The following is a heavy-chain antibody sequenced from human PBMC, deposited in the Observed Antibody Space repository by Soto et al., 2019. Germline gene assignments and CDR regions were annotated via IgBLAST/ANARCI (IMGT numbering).Heavy chain of an antibody. CDR1: GITISNYP. V-gene: IGHV3-23*01. CDR2: ISGSGDRT. J-gene: IGHJ5*02. D-gene: IGHD3-22*01. Sequence: EVQLLESGGGLVQPGGSLRLSCAASGITISNYPMSWVRQAPGKGLDWVSGISGSGDRTYYADSAKGRFTISKDISRKSRSMQLDSLGVEDTAVYFCVKDDGGYPSTATPGGQGTRVTVSS. CDR3: VKDDGGYPSTATP.